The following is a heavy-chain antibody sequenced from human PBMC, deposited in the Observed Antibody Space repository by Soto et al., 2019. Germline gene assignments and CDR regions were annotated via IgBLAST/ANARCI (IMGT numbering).Heavy chain of an antibody. J-gene: IGHJ5*02. D-gene: IGHD6-19*01. Sequence: QVQLQQRGAGLLKPSETLSLTCVVYGESFSGYYWSWIRQPPGKGLEWIGEINHSGSTNYSPSLKSRVTISVDTSKNQFSLKLDSVTAADTAVYYCARGGSSGWYNWFDPWGQGTLVTVSS. CDR1: GESFSGYY. V-gene: IGHV4-34*01. CDR2: INHSGST. CDR3: ARGGSSGWYNWFDP.